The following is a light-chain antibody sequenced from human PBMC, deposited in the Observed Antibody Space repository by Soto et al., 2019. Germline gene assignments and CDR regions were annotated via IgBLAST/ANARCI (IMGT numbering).Light chain of an antibody. Sequence: QSALTQPASVSGSPGQSITISCTGTSSDVGAHKFVSWYQQHPGKAPKLIFYEVSNRPPGLSDRFSGSKSGTTASLTISGLQAEDEADYFCSSYTSENTYVFGTGTKLTVL. CDR1: SSDVGAHKF. CDR3: SSYTSENTYV. J-gene: IGLJ1*01. CDR2: EVS. V-gene: IGLV2-14*01.